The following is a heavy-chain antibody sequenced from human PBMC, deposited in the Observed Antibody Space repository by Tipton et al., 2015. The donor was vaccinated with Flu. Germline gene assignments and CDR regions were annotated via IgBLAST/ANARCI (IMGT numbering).Heavy chain of an antibody. V-gene: IGHV3-9*01. D-gene: IGHD3-9*01. CDR3: AKAANYDTLTGYYY. J-gene: IGHJ4*02. CDR2: ISWNSGSI. Sequence: SLRLSCAASGFTFDDYAMHWVRQAPGKGLEWVSGISWNSGSIGYADSVKGRFTISRDNAKNSLYLQMNSLRAEDTALYYCAKAANYDTLTGYYYWGQGTLVTVSS. CDR1: GFTFDDYA.